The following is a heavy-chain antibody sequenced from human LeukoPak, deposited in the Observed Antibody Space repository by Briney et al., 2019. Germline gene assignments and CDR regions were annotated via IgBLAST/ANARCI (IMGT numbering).Heavy chain of an antibody. CDR1: GYSISSGYY. CDR3: ARGGAGYDILTGYSQAFDY. Sequence: SETLSLTCTVSGYSISSGYYWGWIRQPPGKGLEWIGSIYHSGSTYYNPSLKSRVTISVDTSKNQFSLKLSSVTAADTAVYYCARGGAGYDILTGYSQAFDYWGQGTLATVSS. V-gene: IGHV4-38-2*02. CDR2: IYHSGST. D-gene: IGHD3-9*01. J-gene: IGHJ4*02.